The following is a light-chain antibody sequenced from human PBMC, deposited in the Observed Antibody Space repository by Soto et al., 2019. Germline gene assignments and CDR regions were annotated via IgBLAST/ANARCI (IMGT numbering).Light chain of an antibody. Sequence: QSVLTQPRSVSGSPGQSVTISCTGTSSDVCGYNYVSWYQQNPGKAPKLMIYDVSKRPSGVSDRFSGSKSANTASLIISGLQAEDEADYYCCSYAGNTLVVFGGGTKLTVL. V-gene: IGLV2-11*01. CDR1: SSDVCGYNY. CDR2: DVS. CDR3: CSYAGNTLVV. J-gene: IGLJ2*01.